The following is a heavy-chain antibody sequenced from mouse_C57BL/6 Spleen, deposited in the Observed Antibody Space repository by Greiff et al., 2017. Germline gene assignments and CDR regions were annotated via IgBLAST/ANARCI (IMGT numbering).Heavy chain of an antibody. CDR3: ARSLEAMDY. CDR2: IYPGDGDT. Sequence: VKLMESGPELVKPGASVKISCKASGYAFSSSWMNWVKQRPGKGLEWIGRIYPGDGDTNYNGKFKGKATLTADKSSSTAYMQLSSLTSEDSAVYFCARSLEAMDYWGQGTSVTVSS. J-gene: IGHJ4*01. CDR1: GYAFSSSW. V-gene: IGHV1-82*01. D-gene: IGHD2-10*02.